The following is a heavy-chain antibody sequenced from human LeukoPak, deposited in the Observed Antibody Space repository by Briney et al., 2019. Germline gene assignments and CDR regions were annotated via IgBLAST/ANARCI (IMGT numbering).Heavy chain of an antibody. CDR3: ASLVAVSRHWYFDL. D-gene: IGHD5-12*01. J-gene: IGHJ2*01. Sequence: PSETLSLTCTVSGGSISSYYWSWIRQPAGKGLEWIGRIYTSGSTNYNPSLKSRVTMSVDTSKNQFSLKLSSVTAADTAVYYCASLVAVSRHWYFDLWGRGTLVTVPS. V-gene: IGHV4-4*07. CDR1: GGSISSYY. CDR2: IYTSGST.